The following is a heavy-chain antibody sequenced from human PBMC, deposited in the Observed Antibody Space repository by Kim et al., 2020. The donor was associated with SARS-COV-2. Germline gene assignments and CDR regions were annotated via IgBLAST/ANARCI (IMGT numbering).Heavy chain of an antibody. CDR1: GFTFSSYA. CDR2: ISGSGGST. CDR3: AILRDYYYGMDV. Sequence: GGSLRLSCAASGFTFSSYAMSWVRQAPGKGLEWVSAISGSGGSTYYADSVKGRFTISRDNSKNTLYLQMNSLRAEDTAVYYCAILRDYYYGMDVWGQGTTVTVSS. V-gene: IGHV3-23*01. D-gene: IGHD3-3*01. J-gene: IGHJ6*02.